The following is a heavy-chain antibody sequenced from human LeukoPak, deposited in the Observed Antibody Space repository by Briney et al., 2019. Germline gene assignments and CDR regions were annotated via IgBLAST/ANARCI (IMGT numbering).Heavy chain of an antibody. CDR2: INHSGST. Sequence: SETPSLTCAVYGGSISGYYWSWIRQPPGKGLEWIGEINHSGSTDYNPSLKSRVIMSLDTSKNQFSLKLSSVTAADTAVYYCAREAQYCSGGNCYGGYFQHWGQGTLVTVSS. J-gene: IGHJ1*01. D-gene: IGHD2-15*01. CDR1: GGSISGYY. CDR3: AREAQYCSGGNCYGGYFQH. V-gene: IGHV4-34*01.